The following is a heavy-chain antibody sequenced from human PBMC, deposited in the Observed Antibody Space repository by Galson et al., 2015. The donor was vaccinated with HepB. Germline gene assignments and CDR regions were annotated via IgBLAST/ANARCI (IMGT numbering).Heavy chain of an antibody. CDR2: ISYDGSNK. CDR1: GFTFSSYG. CDR3: AKDGDVVITPWDWYFDL. Sequence: LRLSCAASGFTFSSYGMHWVRQAPGKGLEWVAVISYDGSNKYYADSVKGRFTISRDNSKNTLYLQMNSLRAEDTAVYYCAKDGDVVITPWDWYFDLWGRGTLVTVSS. D-gene: IGHD3-22*01. J-gene: IGHJ2*01. V-gene: IGHV3-30*18.